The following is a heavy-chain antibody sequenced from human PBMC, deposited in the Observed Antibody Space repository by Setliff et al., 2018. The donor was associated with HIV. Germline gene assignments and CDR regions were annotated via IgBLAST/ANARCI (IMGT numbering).Heavy chain of an antibody. Sequence: PSETLSLTCAVYGGSFSGYYWSWIRQPPGKGLEWIGEINHSGSTNYNPSLNSRVTMSVDTSRDQFSLKLSSVTAADTAVYYCARDGATSNWDKKVLDAWGQGTRVTVS. CDR1: GGSFSGYY. V-gene: IGHV4-34*01. CDR3: ARDGATSNWDKKVLDA. J-gene: IGHJ5*02. D-gene: IGHD2-2*01. CDR2: INHSGST.